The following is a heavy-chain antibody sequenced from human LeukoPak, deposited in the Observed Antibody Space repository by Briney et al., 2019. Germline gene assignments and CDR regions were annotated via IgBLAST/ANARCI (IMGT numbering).Heavy chain of an antibody. Sequence: PSETLSLTRTVSRGSLRSSSYYWGWIPHPPGKGREWIGSIYYSGSTYYNPSLKSRVTISVDPCKNQFSLKLSSVTAADTAVYYCARQYGDYGWYFDLWGRGTLVTVSS. CDR2: IYYSGST. D-gene: IGHD4-17*01. CDR3: ARQYGDYGWYFDL. CDR1: RGSLRSSSYY. J-gene: IGHJ2*01. V-gene: IGHV4-39*01.